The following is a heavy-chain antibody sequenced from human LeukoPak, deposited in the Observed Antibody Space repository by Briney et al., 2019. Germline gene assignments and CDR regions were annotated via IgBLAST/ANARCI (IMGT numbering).Heavy chain of an antibody. D-gene: IGHD6-19*01. CDR2: ISGSGGST. CDR1: GFTFSSYA. V-gene: IGHV3-23*01. CDR3: ARGGSSGWYYFDY. Sequence: GGSLRLSCAASGFTFSSYAMSWVRQAPGKVLEWVSAISGSGGSTYYADSVKGRFTISRDNSKNTLYLQMNSLRAEDTAVYYCARGGSSGWYYFDYWGQGTLVTVSS. J-gene: IGHJ4*02.